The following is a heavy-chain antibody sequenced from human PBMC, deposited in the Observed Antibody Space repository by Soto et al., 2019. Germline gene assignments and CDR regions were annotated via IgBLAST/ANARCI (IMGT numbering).Heavy chain of an antibody. CDR3: ARHVVQPWLAVTDSDI. V-gene: IGHV4-59*08. CDR2: IDYSGGT. D-gene: IGHD6-19*01. J-gene: IGHJ3*02. Sequence: PSETLSLTGTVSGGSISSYYWSWIRQPPGKGLECIGYIDYSGGTNYNPALKSRVTRSVDTSQNQFSLKLSSVTAADPAVYYCARHVVQPWLAVTDSDIWGQGTMVSV. CDR1: GGSISSYY.